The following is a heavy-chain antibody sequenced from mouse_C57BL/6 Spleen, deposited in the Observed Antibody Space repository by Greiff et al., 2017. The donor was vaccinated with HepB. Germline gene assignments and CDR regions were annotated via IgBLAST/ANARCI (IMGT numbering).Heavy chain of an antibody. CDR2: ISDGGSYT. CDR3: ARPLGRGYFDY. D-gene: IGHD6-1*01. CDR1: GFTFSSYA. V-gene: IGHV5-4*01. J-gene: IGHJ2*01. Sequence: VQRVESGGGLVKPGGSLKLSCSASGFTFSSYAMSWVRQTPEKRLEWVATISDGGSYTYYPDNVKGRFTISRDNAKNNLYLQMSHLKSEDTAMYYCARPLGRGYFDYWGQGTTLTVSS.